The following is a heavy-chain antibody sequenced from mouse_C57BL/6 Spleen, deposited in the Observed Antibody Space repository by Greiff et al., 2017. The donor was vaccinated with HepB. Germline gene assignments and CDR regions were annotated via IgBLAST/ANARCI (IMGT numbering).Heavy chain of an antibody. Sequence: EVQGVESGGGLVQPGGSLSLSCAASGFTFTDYYMSWVRQPPGKALEWLGFIRNKANGYTTEYSASVKGRFTISRANSQSILYLQMNALRAEDSATYYCARSDYGSSLYAMDYWGQGTSVTVSS. CDR1: GFTFTDYY. CDR3: ARSDYGSSLYAMDY. CDR2: IRNKANGYTT. J-gene: IGHJ4*01. D-gene: IGHD1-1*01. V-gene: IGHV7-3*01.